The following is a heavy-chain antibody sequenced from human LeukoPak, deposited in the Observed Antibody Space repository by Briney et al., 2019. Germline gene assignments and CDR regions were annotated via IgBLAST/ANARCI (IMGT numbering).Heavy chain of an antibody. CDR2: IIPILGIA. V-gene: IGHV1-69*04. CDR3: ARITVTSYGMDV. D-gene: IGHD4-17*01. CDR1: GGTFSSYA. Sequence: GSSVKVSCKASGGTFSSYAISWVRQAPGQGLVWMGRIIPILGIANYAQKFQGRVTITADKSTSTAYMELSSLRSEDTAVYYCARITVTSYGMDVWGQGTAVTVSS. J-gene: IGHJ6*02.